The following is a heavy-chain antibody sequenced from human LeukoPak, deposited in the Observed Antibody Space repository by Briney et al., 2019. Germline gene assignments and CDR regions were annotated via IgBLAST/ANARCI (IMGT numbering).Heavy chain of an antibody. V-gene: IGHV3-15*01. J-gene: IGHJ4*02. D-gene: IGHD3-22*01. Sequence: PGGSLRLSCAGSGFTFSNAWMRWVRQAPGKALEWVGRIKSKTDGGTTDYAAPVKGRFTISRDDSKNTLYLQMNSLKTDDTAVYYCTTDYYDGSGPHPGYWGQGTLVTVSS. CDR3: TTDYYDGSGPHPGY. CDR2: IKSKTDGGTT. CDR1: GFTFSNAW.